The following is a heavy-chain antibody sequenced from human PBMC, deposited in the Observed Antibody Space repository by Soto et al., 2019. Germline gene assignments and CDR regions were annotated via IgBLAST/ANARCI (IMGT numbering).Heavy chain of an antibody. Sequence: EVQLVESGGGLVQPGGSLRLSCAASGFTFSSYGMSWVRQAPGKGLEWVSAVSGSGGSTYYADSVKGRFTISRDNSKNTLYLQMNSLRAEDTAVYYCAKPNLFCSSTSCYDYWGQGTLVTVSS. D-gene: IGHD2-2*01. J-gene: IGHJ4*02. CDR1: GFTFSSYG. CDR2: VSGSGGST. CDR3: AKPNLFCSSTSCYDY. V-gene: IGHV3-23*04.